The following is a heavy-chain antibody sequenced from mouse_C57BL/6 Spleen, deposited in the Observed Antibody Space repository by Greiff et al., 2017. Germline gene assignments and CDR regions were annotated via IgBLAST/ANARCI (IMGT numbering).Heavy chain of an antibody. Sequence: QVQLQQSGAELVKPGASVKLSCKASGYTFTSYWMHWVKQRPGQGLEWIGMIHPNSGSTNYNEKFKSKATLTVDKSSSTAYMQLSSLTSEDSAVYYCAREVYDYDDYYAMDYWGQGTSVTVSS. CDR3: AREVYDYDDYYAMDY. V-gene: IGHV1-64*01. D-gene: IGHD2-4*01. J-gene: IGHJ4*01. CDR2: IHPNSGST. CDR1: GYTFTSYW.